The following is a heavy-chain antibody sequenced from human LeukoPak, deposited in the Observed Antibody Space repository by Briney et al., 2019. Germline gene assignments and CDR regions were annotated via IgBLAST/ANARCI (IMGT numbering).Heavy chain of an antibody. V-gene: IGHV3-30-3*01. CDR2: ISYDGSNK. J-gene: IGHJ4*02. D-gene: IGHD5-12*01. CDR1: GFTFSSYA. CDR3: ARDGYSGSYFDY. Sequence: GRSLRLSCAASGFTFSSYAMHWVRQAPGKGLEWVAVISYDGSNKYYADSVKGRFTISRDNSKNTLYLRMNSLRAEDTAVYYCARDGYSGSYFDYWGQGTLVTVSS.